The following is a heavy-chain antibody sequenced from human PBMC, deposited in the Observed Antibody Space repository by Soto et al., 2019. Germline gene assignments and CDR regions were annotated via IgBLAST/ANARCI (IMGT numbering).Heavy chain of an antibody. CDR2: IKMDASEK. D-gene: IGHD3-10*01. CDR3: ARDSGYDSGASLSHYLEY. CDR1: GFTFGSYW. V-gene: IGHV3-7*01. Sequence: GGSLRLSCASSGFTFGSYWMSCVRHAPGKWLEWLATIKMDASEKKYVDSVKGRFTMSRDNAKNSLYLQMDSLRAEDTAVYYCARDSGYDSGASLSHYLEYWGHGTLVTVSS. J-gene: IGHJ4*01.